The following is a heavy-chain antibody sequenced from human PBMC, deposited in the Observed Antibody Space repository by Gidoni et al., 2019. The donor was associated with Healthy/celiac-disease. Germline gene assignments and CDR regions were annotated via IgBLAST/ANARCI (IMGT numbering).Heavy chain of an antibody. D-gene: IGHD3-10*01. CDR3: ARDAMVQGAYPIYYGMDV. V-gene: IGHV3-33*01. CDR1: GFTFSRYG. CDR2: IWYDGSNK. J-gene: IGHJ6*02. Sequence: QVQLVESGGGVVQPGRSLRLSCAASGFTFSRYGMHWVRQAPGKGLEWVAVIWYDGSNKYYADSVKGRFTISRDNSKNTLYLQMNSLRAEDTAVYYGARDAMVQGAYPIYYGMDVWGQGTTVTVSS.